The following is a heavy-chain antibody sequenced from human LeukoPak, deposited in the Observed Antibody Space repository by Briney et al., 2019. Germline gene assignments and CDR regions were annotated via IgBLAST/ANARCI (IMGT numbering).Heavy chain of an antibody. V-gene: IGHV3-33*01. J-gene: IGHJ4*02. CDR1: GFTFSSYG. CDR2: IWYDGSNK. CDR3: ARRGYSSGLYFDY. D-gene: IGHD6-19*01. Sequence: GGSLGLSCAASGFTFSSYGMHWVRQAPGKGLEWVAVIWYDGSNKYYADSVKGRFTISRDNSKNTLYLQMNSLRAEDTAVYYCARRGYSSGLYFDYWGQGTLVTVSS.